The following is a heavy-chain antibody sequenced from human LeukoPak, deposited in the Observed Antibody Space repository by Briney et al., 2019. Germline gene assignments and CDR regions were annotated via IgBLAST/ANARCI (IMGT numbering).Heavy chain of an antibody. CDR3: AKAKGLLFFDY. Sequence: EGSLRLSCAASGFTFSSYAMTWVRQAPGKGLEYVSAIGGSGANTYYADSVKGRFTISRDNSKNTLYLQMNSLRAEDTAVYHCAKAKGLLFFDYWGQGTLVTVSS. D-gene: IGHD2-21*02. CDR1: GFTFSSYA. CDR2: IGGSGANT. J-gene: IGHJ4*02. V-gene: IGHV3-23*01.